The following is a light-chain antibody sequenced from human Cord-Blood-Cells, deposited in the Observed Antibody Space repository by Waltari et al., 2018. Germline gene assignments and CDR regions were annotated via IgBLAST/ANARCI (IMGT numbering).Light chain of an antibody. V-gene: IGKV1-5*03. CDR1: QSISSW. Sequence: DIQMTQSPSTLSASVGDRLTITCRSSQSISSWLAWYQQKPGKAPKLLIYKASSLESGVPSRFSGSGSGTECTLTISSLQPDDFATYYCQQYNSYSYSFGQGTKLEIK. CDR2: KAS. CDR3: QQYNSYSYS. J-gene: IGKJ2*03.